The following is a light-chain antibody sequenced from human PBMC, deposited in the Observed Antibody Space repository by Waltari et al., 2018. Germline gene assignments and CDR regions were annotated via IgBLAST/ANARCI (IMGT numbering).Light chain of an antibody. J-gene: IGKJ1*01. CDR2: WAS. CDR3: QQHYSTPRT. Sequence: DIVMTQSPDSLAVSLGGRATINCNHSQNILYSSNNKNYLAWYQLKPGQAPKLLFYWASTRESGVPDRFSGSGSGTEFTLTINSLQAEDVAVYYCQQHYSTPRTFGQGTKVEIK. CDR1: QNILYSSNNKNY. V-gene: IGKV4-1*01.